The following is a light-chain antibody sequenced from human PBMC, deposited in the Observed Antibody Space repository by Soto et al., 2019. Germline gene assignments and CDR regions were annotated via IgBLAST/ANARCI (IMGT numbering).Light chain of an antibody. V-gene: IGLV1-40*01. CDR2: GNS. Sequence: QSVLTQPPSVSGAPGQRVTISCTGSSSNIGAIYDVYWYQQLPGKAPKLLIYGNSNRPSGVPDRFSGSKSGTSASLAITGLQAEDEADYYCQSYDSSLRVFGTGTKVTVL. J-gene: IGLJ1*01. CDR1: SSNIGAIYD. CDR3: QSYDSSLRV.